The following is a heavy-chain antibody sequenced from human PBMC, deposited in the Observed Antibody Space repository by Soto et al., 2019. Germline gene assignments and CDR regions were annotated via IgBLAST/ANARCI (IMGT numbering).Heavy chain of an antibody. CDR1: GGSFSGYY. Sequence: NPSETLSLTCAVYGGSFSGYYWSWIRQPPGKGLEWIGEINHSGSTNYNPSLKSRVTISVDTSKNQFSLKLSSVTAADTAVYYCARGLVDTAMVTFAYYFDYWGQGTLVTVSS. CDR2: INHSGST. V-gene: IGHV4-34*01. D-gene: IGHD5-18*01. CDR3: ARGLVDTAMVTFAYYFDY. J-gene: IGHJ4*02.